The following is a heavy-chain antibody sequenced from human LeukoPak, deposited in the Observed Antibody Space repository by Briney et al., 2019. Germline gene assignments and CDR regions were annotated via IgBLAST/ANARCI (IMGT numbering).Heavy chain of an antibody. CDR1: GFTFSSYS. CDR3: AREEGGTVVPPRMDV. D-gene: IGHD1-1*01. J-gene: IGHJ6*03. V-gene: IGHV3-21*01. Sequence: PGGSLRLSCAASGFTFSSYSTNWVRQAPGKGLEWVSSISSSSSYIYYADSVKGRFTISRDNAKNSLYLQMNSLRAEDTAVYYCAREEGGTVVPPRMDVWGEGTTVTVSS. CDR2: ISSSSSYI.